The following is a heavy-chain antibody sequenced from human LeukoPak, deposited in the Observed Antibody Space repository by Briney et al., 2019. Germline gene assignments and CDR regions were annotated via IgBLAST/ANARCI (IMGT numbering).Heavy chain of an antibody. V-gene: IGHV3-23*01. Sequence: PGGSLRLSCAASGFTFSSYAMSWVRQAPGKGLEWVSGFSGSGDNTYYAEYVKGRFTISRDNSKNTLYPQMNSLRAEDTAVYYCARGAPAGPSDAFDIWGQGTMVTVSS. D-gene: IGHD6-13*01. CDR1: GFTFSSYA. J-gene: IGHJ3*02. CDR2: FSGSGDNT. CDR3: ARGAPAGPSDAFDI.